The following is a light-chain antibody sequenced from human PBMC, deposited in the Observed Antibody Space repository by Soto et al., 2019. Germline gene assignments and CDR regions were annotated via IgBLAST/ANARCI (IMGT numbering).Light chain of an antibody. J-gene: IGLJ1*01. Sequence: LTQPASVSGSPGQSITISCTGTSSDVGGYNYVSWYQQHPGKAPKLMIYEVSNRPSGVSNRFSGSKSGNSASLTISGLQAEDEADYDCSSYTAYSSVVFGTGTNFTGL. CDR3: SSYTAYSSVV. CDR2: EVS. V-gene: IGLV2-14*01. CDR1: SSDVGGYNY.